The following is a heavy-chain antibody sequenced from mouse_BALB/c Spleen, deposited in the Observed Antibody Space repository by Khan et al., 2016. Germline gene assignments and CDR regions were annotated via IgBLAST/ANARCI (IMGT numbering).Heavy chain of an antibody. CDR3: ARFYDDLYYAMDY. V-gene: IGHV3-8*02. CDR1: GDSITSGF. Sequence: EVQLQESGPSLVKPSQTLSLTCSVTGDSITSGFWNWIRKFPGNKLEYMGYISYSGSTYYNPSLKSRISITRDTSKNQYYLQLNSVTTEDTATYYCARFYDDLYYAMDYWGQGASVNVSS. J-gene: IGHJ4*01. CDR2: ISYSGST. D-gene: IGHD2-3*01.